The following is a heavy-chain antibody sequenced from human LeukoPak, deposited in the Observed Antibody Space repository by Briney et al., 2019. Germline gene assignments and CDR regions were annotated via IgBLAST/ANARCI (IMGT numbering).Heavy chain of an antibody. D-gene: IGHD7-27*01. J-gene: IGHJ2*01. CDR1: GGSISSGGYY. V-gene: IGHV4-31*03. CDR2: IYYSGRT. CDR3: ARNPNWGNWYFDL. Sequence: SETLSLTCTVSGGSISSGGYYWSWIRQHPGKGLEWIGYIYYSGRTYYNPSLKSRVTISVDTSKNQFSLKLSSVTAADTAVYYCARNPNWGNWYFDLWGRGTLVTVSS.